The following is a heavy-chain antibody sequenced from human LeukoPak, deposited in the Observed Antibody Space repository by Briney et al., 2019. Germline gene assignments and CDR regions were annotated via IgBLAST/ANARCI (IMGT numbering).Heavy chain of an antibody. Sequence: GGSLRLSCVASGFTFSSYAMSWVRQAPGKGLEWVSAISGSGATTYHANSVKGRFTISRDNSKNTLYLQMNSLRAEDTAVYYCAKGYGVVIMDAFDIWGQGTMVTVSS. CDR2: ISGSGATT. CDR1: GFTFSSYA. V-gene: IGHV3-23*01. J-gene: IGHJ3*02. D-gene: IGHD3-3*01. CDR3: AKGYGVVIMDAFDI.